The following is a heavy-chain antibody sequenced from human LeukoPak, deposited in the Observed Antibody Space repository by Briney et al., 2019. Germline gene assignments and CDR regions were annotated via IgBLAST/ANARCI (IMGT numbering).Heavy chain of an antibody. CDR3: ARDISGSFDY. J-gene: IGHJ4*02. D-gene: IGHD1-26*01. CDR1: GGSISSSSYY. Sequence: SETLSLTCTVSGGSISSSSYYWGWIRQPPGQGLEWIGEIYHSGSTNYNPSLKSRVTISVDKSKNQFSLKLSSVTAADTAVYYCARDISGSFDYWGQGTLVTVSS. CDR2: IYHSGST. V-gene: IGHV4-39*07.